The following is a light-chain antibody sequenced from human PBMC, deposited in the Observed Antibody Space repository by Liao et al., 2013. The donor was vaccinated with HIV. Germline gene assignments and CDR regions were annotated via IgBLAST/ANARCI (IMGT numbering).Light chain of an antibody. J-gene: IGLJ2*01. Sequence: SYELTQPPSVSVAPGQTPIITCGGTNIGRKSVHWYQQRPGQAPVVVMHSDTYRPSGIPERFSGSNSGNTATLTISGTQPMDEADYYCQAWDRNTAIFGGGTKLTVL. V-gene: IGLV3-9*01. CDR3: QAWDRNTAI. CDR1: NIGRKS. CDR2: SDT.